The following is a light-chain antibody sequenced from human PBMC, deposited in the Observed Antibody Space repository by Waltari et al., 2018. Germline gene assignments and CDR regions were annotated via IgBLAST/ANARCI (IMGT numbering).Light chain of an antibody. Sequence: QSALTQPRSVSGSPGQSVTTPCTGTRRAVCAYDYVSWSQQRPGKAPNLIISDVTARPSGVPDRFSGSKSDNKASLTISGLQADDEADYYCCSYAGGYTNYVFGSGTKVTVL. V-gene: IGLV2-11*01. CDR3: CSYAGGYTNYV. CDR2: DVT. J-gene: IGLJ1*01. CDR1: RRAVCAYDY.